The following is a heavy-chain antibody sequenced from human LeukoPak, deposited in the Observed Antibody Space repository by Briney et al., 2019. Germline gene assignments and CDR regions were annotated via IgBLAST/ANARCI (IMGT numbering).Heavy chain of an antibody. J-gene: IGHJ4*02. CDR2: ISYDGRNK. V-gene: IGHV3-30*04. CDR1: GFTFNSYV. D-gene: IGHD5-24*01. CDR3: ASDRDGYSHFDY. Sequence: GGSLRLSCAASGFTFNSYVMHWVRQAPGKGLEWVSVISYDGRNKDYADSVKGRFTISRDNSRNTLYLQMNSLRAEDTAVYYCASDRDGYSHFDYWGQGTLVTVSS.